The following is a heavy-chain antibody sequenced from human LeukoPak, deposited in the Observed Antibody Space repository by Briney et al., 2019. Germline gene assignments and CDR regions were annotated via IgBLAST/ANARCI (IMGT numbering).Heavy chain of an antibody. Sequence: GGSLRLSCAASGFTFSSTSMNWVRQAPGKGLEWVSSISSGSSYIFYADSVKGRFTISRDNAKNSLYLQMNSLRAEDTAVYYCARETYEGAFDIWGQGTMVTVSS. J-gene: IGHJ3*02. CDR1: GFTFSSTS. CDR2: ISSGSSYI. D-gene: IGHD3-3*01. V-gene: IGHV3-21*01. CDR3: ARETYEGAFDI.